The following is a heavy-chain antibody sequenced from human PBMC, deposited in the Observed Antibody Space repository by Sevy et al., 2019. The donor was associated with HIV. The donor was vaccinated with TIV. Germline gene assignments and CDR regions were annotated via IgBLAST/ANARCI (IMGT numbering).Heavy chain of an antibody. V-gene: IGHV4-38-2*01. J-gene: IGHJ4*02. Sequence: SETLSLTCAVSGYSISSGFYWGWIRQPPGKGLEWIVLMYHSGSTYYNSSLQSRVTISVDTSKNQFSLQLSSVTAADTAIYYCARAAATVTTVTHFDYWGQGTLVTVSS. CDR1: GYSISSGFY. D-gene: IGHD4-17*01. CDR2: MYHSGST. CDR3: ARAAATVTTVTHFDY.